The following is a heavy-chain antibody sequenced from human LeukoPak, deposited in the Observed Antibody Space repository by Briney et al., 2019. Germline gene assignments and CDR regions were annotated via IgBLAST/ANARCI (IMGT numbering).Heavy chain of an antibody. D-gene: IGHD3-22*01. CDR1: GGSISSYY. CDR2: IYYSGST. J-gene: IGHJ6*02. Sequence: SETLSLTCTVSGGSISSYYWSWIRQPPGKGLEWIGYIYYSGSTNYKPSLKSRVTISVDTSKNQFSLKLSSVTAADTAVYYCARVFWDYDSSGYSLGGMDVWGQGTTVTVSS. V-gene: IGHV4-59*01. CDR3: ARVFWDYDSSGYSLGGMDV.